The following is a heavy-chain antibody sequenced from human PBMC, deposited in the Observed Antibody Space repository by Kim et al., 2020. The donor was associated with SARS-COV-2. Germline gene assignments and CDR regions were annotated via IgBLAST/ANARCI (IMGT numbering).Heavy chain of an antibody. CDR1: GYTFTDYG. CDR2: ISVYNGDI. V-gene: IGHV1-18*04. CDR3: ARDASKYCSRTSCYSCYYYYGMDV. Sequence: ASVKVSCKASGYTFTDYGISWVRQAPGQGLEWMGWISVYNGDIKYAQKFQGRVTVTTETSTSTAYMELRSLRSDDTAVYYCARDASKYCSRTSCYSCYYYYGMDVWGQGTTVTVSS. J-gene: IGHJ6*02. D-gene: IGHD2-2*02.